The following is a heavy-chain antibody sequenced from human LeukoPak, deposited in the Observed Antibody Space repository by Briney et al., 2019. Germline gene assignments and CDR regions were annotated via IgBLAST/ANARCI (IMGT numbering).Heavy chain of an antibody. D-gene: IGHD2-15*01. Sequence: GGSLRLSCAASRFTFDDYGMSWVRQAPGKGLEWVSGINWNGGSTGYADSVKGRFTISRDSAKNSLYLQMSSLRADDTALYYCARASMVESPDYWGQGTLVTVSS. CDR1: RFTFDDYG. CDR2: INWNGGST. J-gene: IGHJ4*02. V-gene: IGHV3-20*04. CDR3: ARASMVESPDY.